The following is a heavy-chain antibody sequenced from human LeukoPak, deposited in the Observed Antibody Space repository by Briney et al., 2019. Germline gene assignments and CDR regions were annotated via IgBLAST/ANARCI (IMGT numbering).Heavy chain of an antibody. J-gene: IGHJ6*02. V-gene: IGHV1-46*01. CDR1: GYTFTSYY. CDR3: ARERGAAAGTGMDV. D-gene: IGHD6-13*01. CDR2: INPSGGST. Sequence: ASVKVSCKASGYTFTSYYMHWVRQAPGQGLEWMGIINPSGGSTSYAQKFQGRVTMTRDTSISTAYMELRRLRSDDTAVYYCARERGAAAGTGMDVWGQGTTVTVSS.